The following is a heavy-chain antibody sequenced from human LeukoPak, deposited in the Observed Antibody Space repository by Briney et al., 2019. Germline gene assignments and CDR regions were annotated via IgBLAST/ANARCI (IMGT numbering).Heavy chain of an antibody. CDR3: ARYPRRFFEWLSPRPNWFDP. D-gene: IGHD3-3*01. CDR2: ISSSSSYI. J-gene: IGHJ5*02. CDR1: GFTFSSYS. Sequence: PGGSLRLSCAASGFTFSSYSMNWVRQAPGKGLEWVSSISSSSSYIYYADSVKGRFTISRDNAKNSLYLQMNSLRAEGTAVYYCARYPRRFFEWLSPRPNWFDPWGQGTLVTVSS. V-gene: IGHV3-21*01.